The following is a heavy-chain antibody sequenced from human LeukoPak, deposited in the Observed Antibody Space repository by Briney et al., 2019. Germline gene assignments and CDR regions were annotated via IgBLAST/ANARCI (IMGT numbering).Heavy chain of an antibody. J-gene: IGHJ5*02. CDR3: AKDRVRGSYLGWFDP. D-gene: IGHD1-26*01. Sequence: PGGSLRLSCAASGFTFSSYGMHWVRQAPGKALEWVAVISYDGSNKYYADSVKGRFTISRDNSKNTLYLQMNSLRAEDTAVYYCAKDRVRGSYLGWFDPWGQGTLVTVSS. CDR2: ISYDGSNK. V-gene: IGHV3-30*18. CDR1: GFTFSSYG.